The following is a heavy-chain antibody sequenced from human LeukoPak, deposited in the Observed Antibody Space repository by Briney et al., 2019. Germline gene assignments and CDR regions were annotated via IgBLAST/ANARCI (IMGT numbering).Heavy chain of an antibody. CDR1: GGSISSYY. D-gene: IGHD3-10*01. CDR3: ARDRGAATFGY. Sequence: PSETLSLTCTVSGGSISSYYWSWIRQPPGKGLEWIGYIYYSGSTNYNPSLKSRVTISVDTSKNQSSLKLSSVTAADTAVYYCARDRGAATFGYWGQGTLVTVSS. J-gene: IGHJ4*02. CDR2: IYYSGST. V-gene: IGHV4-59*01.